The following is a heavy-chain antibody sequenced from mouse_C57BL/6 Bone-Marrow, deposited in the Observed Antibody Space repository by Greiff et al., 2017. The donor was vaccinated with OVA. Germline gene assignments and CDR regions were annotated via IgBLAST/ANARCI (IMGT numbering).Heavy chain of an antibody. D-gene: IGHD2-4*01. CDR3: ERVDYCYFDD. CDR2: ISGGGGNT. V-gene: IGHV5-9*01. Sequence: EVQVVESGGGLVKPGGSLKLSCAASGFTFSSYTMSWVRQTPEQRLEWVATISGGGGNTYYPDSVKGRFTISSDKAKDTLYLQRSSLRSEDTALYECERVDYCYFDDWGQGTTLTVSS. CDR1: GFTFSSYT. J-gene: IGHJ2*01.